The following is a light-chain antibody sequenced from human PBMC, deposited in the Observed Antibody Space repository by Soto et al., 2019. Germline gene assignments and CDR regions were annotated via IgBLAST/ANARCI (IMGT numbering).Light chain of an antibody. CDR3: QQSYSTPLT. CDR1: QSVLYSSNNKNY. Sequence: DIVMTQSPDSLAVSLGERATINCKSSQSVLYSSNNKNYLAWYQQKPGQPPKRLIYWASTRESGVPDRFSGSGSGTDFTLTISSLQAEDVAVYYCQQSYSTPLTFGGGTKVEIK. J-gene: IGKJ4*01. V-gene: IGKV4-1*01. CDR2: WAS.